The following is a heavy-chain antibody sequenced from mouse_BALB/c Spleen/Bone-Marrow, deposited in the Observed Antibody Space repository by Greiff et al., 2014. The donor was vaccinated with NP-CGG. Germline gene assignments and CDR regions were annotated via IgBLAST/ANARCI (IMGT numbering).Heavy chain of an antibody. CDR3: TRDDYGY. Sequence: LQESGAELVKPGASVKMSCKASGYTFTSYWMHWVKQRPGQGLEWIGTIDPSDSYTSYNQKFKGKATLTVDTSSSTAYMQLSSLTSEDSAVYYCTRDDYGYWGQGTTLTVSS. CDR1: GYTFTSYW. V-gene: IGHV1S127*01. J-gene: IGHJ2*01. D-gene: IGHD2-4*01. CDR2: IDPSDSYT.